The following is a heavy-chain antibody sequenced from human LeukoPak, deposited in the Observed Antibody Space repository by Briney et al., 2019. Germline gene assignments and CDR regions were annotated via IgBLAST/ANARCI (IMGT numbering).Heavy chain of an antibody. CDR3: ARGERFLEWLSANDAFDI. J-gene: IGHJ3*02. CDR2: INHSGST. D-gene: IGHD3-3*01. V-gene: IGHV4-34*01. CDR1: GGSSSGYY. Sequence: SETLSLTCAVYGGSSSGYYWSWIRQPPGKGLEWIGEINHSGSTNYNPSLKSRVTISVDTSKNQFSLKLSSVTAADTAVYYCARGERFLEWLSANDAFDIWGQGTMVTVSS.